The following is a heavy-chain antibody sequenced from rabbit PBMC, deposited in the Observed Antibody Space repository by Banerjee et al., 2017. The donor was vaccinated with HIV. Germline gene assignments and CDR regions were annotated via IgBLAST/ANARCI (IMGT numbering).Heavy chain of an antibody. Sequence: QSLEESGGDLVKPGASLTLTCTASGFSLSSSYDMCWVRQPPGKGLEWIACIGTGDGSTYYATWAKGRFTISKTSSTTVTLQMTSLTAADTATYFCARDLFYADYDDGGATYGLWGPGTLVTVS. V-gene: IGHV1S40*01. CDR1: GFSLSSSYD. CDR2: IGTGDGST. CDR3: ARDLFYADYDDGGATYGL. J-gene: IGHJ4*01. D-gene: IGHD2-1*01.